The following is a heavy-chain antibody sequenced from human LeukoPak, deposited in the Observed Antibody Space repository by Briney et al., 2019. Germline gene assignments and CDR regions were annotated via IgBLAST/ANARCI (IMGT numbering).Heavy chain of an antibody. J-gene: IGHJ4*02. CDR1: GFTFSRLA. D-gene: IGHD2-8*01. V-gene: IGHV3-23*01. CDR2: ISSSGGST. CDR3: AKCPPYCTNGVCYIQKYYFDY. Sequence: PGGSLRLSCAASGFTFSRLAMTWVRQAPGKGLEWVSAISSSGGSTYYADSVKGRFTISRDNSKNTLYLQMNSLRAEDTAVYYCAKCPPYCTNGVCYIQKYYFDYWGQGTLVTVSS.